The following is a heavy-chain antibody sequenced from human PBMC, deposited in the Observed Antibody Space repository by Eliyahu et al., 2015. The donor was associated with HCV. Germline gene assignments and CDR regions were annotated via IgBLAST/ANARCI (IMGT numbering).Heavy chain of an antibody. Sequence: QVQLQESGPGLVKPSETLSLTCTVXXXXIXTXYWSCXRQPPGKGLEWIXYIHYSGSTNYNPSLKSRVTISVDTSKNQFSLNLTSVTAADTAVYYCASGGGGIAVAGTGGWFDPWGQGTLVTVSS. J-gene: IGHJ5*02. CDR2: IHYSGST. CDR3: ASGGGGIAVAGTGGWFDP. CDR1: XXXIXTXY. D-gene: IGHD6-19*01. V-gene: IGHV4-59*01.